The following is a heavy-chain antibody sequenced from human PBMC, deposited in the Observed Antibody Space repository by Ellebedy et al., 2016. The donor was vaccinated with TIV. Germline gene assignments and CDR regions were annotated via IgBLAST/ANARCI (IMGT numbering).Heavy chain of an antibody. D-gene: IGHD2-2*01. J-gene: IGHJ6*02. V-gene: IGHV4-4*07. CDR2: IYTSGST. CDR3: ARGLIVVVPAVSRLGYYYGMDV. CDR1: GGSISSYY. Sequence: MPSETLSLTCTVSGGSISSYYWSWIRQPAGKGLEWIGRIYTSGSTNYNPSLKSRVTMSVDTSKNQFSLKLSSVTAADTAVYYCARGLIVVVPAVSRLGYYYGMDVWGQGTTVTVSS.